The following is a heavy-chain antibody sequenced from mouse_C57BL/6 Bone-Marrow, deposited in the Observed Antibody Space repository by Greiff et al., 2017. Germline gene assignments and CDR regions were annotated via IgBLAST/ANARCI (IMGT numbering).Heavy chain of an antibody. Sequence: EVQLQQSGPGLVKPSQSLSLTCSVTGYSITSGYYWNWIRQFPGNKLEWMGYISYDGSNNYNPSLKNRISITRDTSKNQFFLKLNSVTTEDTATYYCARDVYDGWGQGTLVTVSA. V-gene: IGHV3-6*01. J-gene: IGHJ3*01. CDR1: GYSITSGYY. D-gene: IGHD2-3*01. CDR2: ISYDGSN. CDR3: ARDVYDG.